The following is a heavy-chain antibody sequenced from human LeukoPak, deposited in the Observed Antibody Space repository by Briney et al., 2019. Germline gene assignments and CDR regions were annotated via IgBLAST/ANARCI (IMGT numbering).Heavy chain of an antibody. V-gene: IGHV3-20*04. CDR3: ARDYDYGDYPGY. Sequence: PGGSLRLSCAASGFTFSSYRLHWVRQAPGKGLEWVSGINWNGGRTGYADSVKGRFTISRDNAKNSLYLQMNSLRAEDTALYYCARDYDYGDYPGYWGQGTLVTVSS. CDR1: GFTFSSYR. CDR2: INWNGGRT. D-gene: IGHD4-17*01. J-gene: IGHJ4*02.